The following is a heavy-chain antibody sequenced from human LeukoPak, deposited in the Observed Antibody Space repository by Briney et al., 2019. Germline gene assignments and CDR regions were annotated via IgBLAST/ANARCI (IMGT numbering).Heavy chain of an antibody. V-gene: IGHV3-21*01. D-gene: IGHD2-2*01. Sequence: GGSLRLSCAASGFTFSDYSMNWFRRAPGKGLECVSSISSSSSYIYYADSVKGRFTISRDNAKNSLSLQMNSLRAEDTAVYYCAREAYSSNWLFDYWGQGTLVTVSS. CDR3: AREAYSSNWLFDY. J-gene: IGHJ4*02. CDR2: ISSSSSYI. CDR1: GFTFSDYS.